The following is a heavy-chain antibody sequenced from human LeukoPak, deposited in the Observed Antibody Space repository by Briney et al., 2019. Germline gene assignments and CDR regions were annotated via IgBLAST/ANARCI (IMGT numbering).Heavy chain of an antibody. CDR1: GGSISSYY. CDR2: IYYSGST. CDR3: ARQTVGALRY. V-gene: IGHV4-59*08. J-gene: IGHJ4*02. Sequence: PSETLSLTCTVSGGSISSYYWSWIRQPPGKGLEWIGYIYYSGSTNYNPSLKSRVTISVDTSKNQFSLKLSSVTAADTAVYCGARQTVGALRYWGQGTLVTVS. D-gene: IGHD1-26*01.